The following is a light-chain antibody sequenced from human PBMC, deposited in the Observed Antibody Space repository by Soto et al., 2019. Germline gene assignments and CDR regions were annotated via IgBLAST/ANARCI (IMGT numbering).Light chain of an antibody. CDR1: QSVSSY. CDR3: QKYNSAVDT. V-gene: IGKV3-11*01. Sequence: EIVLTQSPATLSLSPGERATLSCRASQSVSSYLAWYQQKCGQAPRLLIYDASNRATGIPARFSGSGSGTDFTLTISSLQPEDVATYYCQKYNSAVDTFGGGTKVDIK. CDR2: DAS. J-gene: IGKJ4*01.